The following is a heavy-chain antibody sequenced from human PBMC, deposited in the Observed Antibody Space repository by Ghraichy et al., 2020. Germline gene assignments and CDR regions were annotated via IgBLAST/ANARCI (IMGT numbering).Heavy chain of an antibody. CDR1: GGTFSSYA. CDR2: IIPIFGTA. Sequence: SVKVSCKASGGTFSSYAISWVRQAPGQGLEWMGGIIPIFGTANYAQKFQGRVTITADESTSTAYMELSSLRSEDTAVYYCASVGYSYGYPYFDYWGQGTLVTVSS. CDR3: ASVGYSYGYPYFDY. D-gene: IGHD5-18*01. V-gene: IGHV1-69*13. J-gene: IGHJ4*02.